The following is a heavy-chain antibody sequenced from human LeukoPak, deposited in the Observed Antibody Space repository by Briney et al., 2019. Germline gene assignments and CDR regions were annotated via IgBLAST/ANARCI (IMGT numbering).Heavy chain of an antibody. CDR3: AKQPYNYYYLDV. J-gene: IGHJ6*03. V-gene: IGHV3-23*01. CDR1: GLTFHDYA. D-gene: IGHD2-21*01. Sequence: GGSLRLSCAISGLTFHDYAMTWVRQAPGKGLEWVSTIVGDSSKTYYADSVKGRFTISRDNSNYMLFLHMNSLRAEDTAIYYCAKQPYNYYYLDVWGKGTTVTVSS. CDR2: IVGDSSKT.